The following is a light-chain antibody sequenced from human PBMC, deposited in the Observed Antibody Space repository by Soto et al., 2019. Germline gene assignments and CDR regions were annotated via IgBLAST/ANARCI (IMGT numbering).Light chain of an antibody. CDR1: QSVSSF. V-gene: IGKV3-11*01. J-gene: IGKJ1*01. CDR2: DAS. CDR3: QQRSDRPPWT. Sequence: EIVLTQSPATLSLSPGARATLSCRASQSVSSFLAWYQQRPGQSPRLPIYDASNRATGVPARFSGSGSGTDFTLTISSLEPEDFGVYYCQQRSDRPPWTFGQGTKVDI.